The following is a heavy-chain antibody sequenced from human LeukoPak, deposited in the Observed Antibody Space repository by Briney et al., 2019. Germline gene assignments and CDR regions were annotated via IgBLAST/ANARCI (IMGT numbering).Heavy chain of an antibody. Sequence: GGSLRLSCAASGFTFSSYGMSWVRQAPGKGLEWVSGISGSGGSTYYADSVKGRFTISRDNSKNTLYLQMNSLRAEDTAVYYCAKVTAGVNYYYGMDVWGQGTTVTVSS. CDR3: AKVTAGVNYYYGMDV. CDR1: GFTFSSYG. D-gene: IGHD3-10*01. J-gene: IGHJ6*02. V-gene: IGHV3-23*01. CDR2: ISGSGGST.